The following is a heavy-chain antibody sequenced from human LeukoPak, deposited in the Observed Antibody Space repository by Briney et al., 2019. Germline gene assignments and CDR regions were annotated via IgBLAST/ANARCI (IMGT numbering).Heavy chain of an antibody. CDR1: GGPFSGYY. V-gene: IGHV4-34*01. CDR3: ARARGDYYDSSGYYSAFDY. Sequence: SETLSLTCAVYGGPFSGYYWSWIRQPPGKGLEWIREINHSGSANYNPSLKSRVTISVDMSKNQFSLKLNSVTAADTAVYYCARARGDYYDSSGYYSAFDYWGQGTLVTVSS. D-gene: IGHD3-22*01. CDR2: INHSGSA. J-gene: IGHJ4*02.